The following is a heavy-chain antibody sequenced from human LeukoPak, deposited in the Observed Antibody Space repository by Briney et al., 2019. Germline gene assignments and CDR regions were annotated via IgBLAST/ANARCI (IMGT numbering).Heavy chain of an antibody. Sequence: PGRSLRLSCAASGFTFSSYAMHWVRQAPGKGLEWVAVIWYDGSNKYYADSVKGRFTISRDNSKNTLCLQMNGLRAEDTAVYYCARDRVVVAATEGYYFDYWGQGTLVTVSS. J-gene: IGHJ4*02. V-gene: IGHV3-33*01. CDR1: GFTFSSYA. CDR3: ARDRVVVAATEGYYFDY. CDR2: IWYDGSNK. D-gene: IGHD2-15*01.